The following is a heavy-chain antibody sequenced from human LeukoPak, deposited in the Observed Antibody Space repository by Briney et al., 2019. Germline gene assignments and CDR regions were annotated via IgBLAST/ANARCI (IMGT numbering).Heavy chain of an antibody. Sequence: GGSLRLSCAASGFTFSIYWMSWVRQAPGKGLEWVANIKQDGSEKYYVDSVKGRFTISRDNAKNSLYLQMNSLRAEDTAVYYCARDVFIGGYSYGYGGFHYWGQGTLVTVSS. D-gene: IGHD5-18*01. CDR1: GFTFSIYW. J-gene: IGHJ4*02. V-gene: IGHV3-7*01. CDR2: IKQDGSEK. CDR3: ARDVFIGGYSYGYGGFHY.